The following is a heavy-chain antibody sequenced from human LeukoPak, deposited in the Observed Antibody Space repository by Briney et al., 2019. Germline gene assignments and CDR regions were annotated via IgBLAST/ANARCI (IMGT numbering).Heavy chain of an antibody. CDR1: GGSISSGGYY. Sequence: SETLSLTCTVSGGSISSGGYYWSWIRQHPGKGPEWIGYIYYSGSTYYNPSLKSRVTISVDTSKNQFSLKLSSVTAADTAVYYCARDNFSSSWRRRQYNWFDPWGQGTLVTVSS. D-gene: IGHD6-13*01. J-gene: IGHJ5*02. CDR3: ARDNFSSSWRRRQYNWFDP. CDR2: IYYSGST. V-gene: IGHV4-31*03.